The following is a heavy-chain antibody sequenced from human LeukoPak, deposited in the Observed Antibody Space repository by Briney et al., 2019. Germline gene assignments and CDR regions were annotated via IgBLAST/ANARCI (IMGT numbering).Heavy chain of an antibody. V-gene: IGHV1-69*05. CDR2: IIPIFGTA. J-gene: IGHJ4*02. D-gene: IGHD3-22*01. Sequence: SVKVSCKASGYTFTSYGISWVRQAPGQGLEWMGRIIPIFGTANYAQKFHGRVTITTDESTSTAYMELSSLRSEDTAVYYCARADSSGSHFDYWGQGTLVTVSS. CDR1: GYTFTSYG. CDR3: ARADSSGSHFDY.